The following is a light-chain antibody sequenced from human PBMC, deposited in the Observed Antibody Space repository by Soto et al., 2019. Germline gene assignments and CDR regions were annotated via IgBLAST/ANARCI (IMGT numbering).Light chain of an antibody. J-gene: IGLJ2*01. Sequence: QSALTQPASVSGSPGQSITISCTGTSSDVGGYNLVSWYQQHPGKAPRLMIYDVNIRPPGVSNRFSGSRSGNTASLTISGLQAEDEADYYCCSYSGSSTLVVFGGGTKLTVL. CDR2: DVN. V-gene: IGLV2-14*03. CDR3: CSYSGSSTLVV. CDR1: SSDVGGYNL.